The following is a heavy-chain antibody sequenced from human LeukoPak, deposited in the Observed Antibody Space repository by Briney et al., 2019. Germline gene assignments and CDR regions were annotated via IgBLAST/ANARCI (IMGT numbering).Heavy chain of an antibody. CDR1: GYTFTSYG. CDR3: ARELKVGASAAFDI. V-gene: IGHV1-18*01. J-gene: IGHJ3*02. Sequence: ASVKVSCKASGYTFTSYGISWVRQAPGQGLEWMGWISAYNGNTNCAQKLQGRVTMTTDTSTSTAYMELRSLRSDDTAVYYCARELKVGASAAFDIWGQGTMVTVSS. CDR2: ISAYNGNT. D-gene: IGHD1-26*01.